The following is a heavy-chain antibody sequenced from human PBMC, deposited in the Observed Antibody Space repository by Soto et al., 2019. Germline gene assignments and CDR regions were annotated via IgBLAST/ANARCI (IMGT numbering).Heavy chain of an antibody. Sequence: EVPLLESGGGLVQPGGSLRLSCAASGFTFSSYAMSWVRQAPGKGLEWVSAISGSGGSTYYADSVKGRFTISRDNSKNTLYLQMNSLRAEDTAVYYCAKVLRGSGWSRTYYYYGMDVWGQGTTVTVSS. V-gene: IGHV3-23*01. CDR2: ISGSGGST. J-gene: IGHJ6*02. CDR1: GFTFSSYA. CDR3: AKVLRGSGWSRTYYYYGMDV. D-gene: IGHD6-19*01.